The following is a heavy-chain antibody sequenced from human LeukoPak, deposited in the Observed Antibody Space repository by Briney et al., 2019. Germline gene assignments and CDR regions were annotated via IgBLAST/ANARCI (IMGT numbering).Heavy chain of an antibody. D-gene: IGHD2-21*02. V-gene: IGHV1-69*13. CDR2: IIPIFGTA. Sequence: SVKVSCKASGGTFSSYAISWVRQAPGQGLGWMGGIIPIFGTANYAQKFQGRVTITADESTSTAYMELSSLRSEDTAVYYCASPVVTASTEYFQHWGQGTLVTVSS. J-gene: IGHJ1*01. CDR3: ASPVVTASTEYFQH. CDR1: GGTFSSYA.